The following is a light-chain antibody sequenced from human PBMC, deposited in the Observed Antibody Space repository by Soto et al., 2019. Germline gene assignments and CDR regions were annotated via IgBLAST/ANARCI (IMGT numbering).Light chain of an antibody. J-gene: IGKJ4*01. CDR3: PHRANWPPGAT. CDR1: QSVSSY. Sequence: EIVLTQSPATLSLSPGERATLSCRASQSVSSYLAWYQQLPGQAPRLLIYDASNRATGIPARFSGSGSGTDLTLTISSLEPEDFAVYYCPHRANWPPGATFGGGTKVEIK. CDR2: DAS. V-gene: IGKV3-11*01.